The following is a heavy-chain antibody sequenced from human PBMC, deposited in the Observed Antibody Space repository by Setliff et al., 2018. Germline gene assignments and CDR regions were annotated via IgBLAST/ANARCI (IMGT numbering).Heavy chain of an antibody. CDR1: GYDFTYYS. J-gene: IGHJ4*02. V-gene: IGHV1-3*03. D-gene: IGHD6-19*01. Sequence: ASVKVSCKASGYDFTYYSLHWVRQAPGERLEWMGWINAANGNTKYSEEFQGRVFITRDTSASTAYMELSSLRSQDMAVYYCARGSVEYSRGWYYFDYWAQGTLVTVSS. CDR2: INAANGNT. CDR3: ARGSVEYSRGWYYFDY.